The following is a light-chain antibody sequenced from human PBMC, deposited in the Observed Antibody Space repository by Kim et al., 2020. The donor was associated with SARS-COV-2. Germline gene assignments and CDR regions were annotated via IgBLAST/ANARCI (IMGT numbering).Light chain of an antibody. CDR2: DAS. CDR3: QQRNNWPAT. Sequence: ITYHSWYQQKPRQAPSLLINDASERAAGSPPRFSGSGSGTAFTLTISSLEPADFAVYYCQQRNNWPATFGQGTRLEIK. J-gene: IGKJ5*01. CDR1: ITY. V-gene: IGKV3-11*01.